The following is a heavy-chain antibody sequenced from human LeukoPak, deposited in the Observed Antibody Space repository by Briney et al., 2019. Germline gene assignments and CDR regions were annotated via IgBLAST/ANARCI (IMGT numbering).Heavy chain of an antibody. CDR3: ARDGYYYYGMDV. V-gene: IGHV1-69*01. CDR1: GGTFISYA. Sequence: SVKVSCKASGGTFISYAISWVRQAPGQGLEWMGGIIPIFGTANYAQKFQGRVTITADESTSTAYMELSSLRSEDTAVYYCARDGYYYYGMDVWGQGTTVTVSS. CDR2: IIPIFGTA. J-gene: IGHJ6*02.